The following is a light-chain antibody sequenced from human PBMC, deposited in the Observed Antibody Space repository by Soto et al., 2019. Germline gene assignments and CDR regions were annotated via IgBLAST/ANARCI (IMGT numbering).Light chain of an antibody. Sequence: QSALTQPPSASGSPRQSVTFSCTGTSSDVGAYNYVSWYQHHPGKAPKLIIYDVTERPSGVPDRFSGSKSGNTASLTVSGLQSDDEADYFCSAYAGANSWLFGGGTKLTVL. V-gene: IGLV2-8*01. CDR2: DVT. CDR1: SSDVGAYNY. CDR3: SAYAGANSWL. J-gene: IGLJ3*02.